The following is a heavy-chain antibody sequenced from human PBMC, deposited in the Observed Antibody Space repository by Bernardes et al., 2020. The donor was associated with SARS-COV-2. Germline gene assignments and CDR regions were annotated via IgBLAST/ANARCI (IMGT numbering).Heavy chain of an antibody. Sequence: GGSLRLSCAASGFTFSSYAMHWVRQAPGKGLEWVAVISYDGSNKYYADSVKGRFTISRDNSKNTLYLQMNSLRAEDTAVYYCARDCPNEVGYDSSGYYDYWGQGTLVTVSS. V-gene: IGHV3-30-3*01. D-gene: IGHD3-22*01. CDR3: ARDCPNEVGYDSSGYYDY. J-gene: IGHJ4*02. CDR1: GFTFSSYA. CDR2: ISYDGSNK.